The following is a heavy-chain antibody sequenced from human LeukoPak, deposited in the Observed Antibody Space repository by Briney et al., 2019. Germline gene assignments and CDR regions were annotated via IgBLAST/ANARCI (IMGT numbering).Heavy chain of an antibody. CDR1: AFIFSGHW. CDR2: IEDGSEQ. J-gene: IGHJ6*02. Sequence: RPGGSLRLSCEGSAFIFSGHWMNWVRQTPGKGLEWVANIEDGSEQYYVDSVKGRFTISRDNAKKSLYLQMNSLRAEDTAVYFCGMAMDVWGQGTTVTVSS. CDR3: GMAMDV. V-gene: IGHV3-7*03.